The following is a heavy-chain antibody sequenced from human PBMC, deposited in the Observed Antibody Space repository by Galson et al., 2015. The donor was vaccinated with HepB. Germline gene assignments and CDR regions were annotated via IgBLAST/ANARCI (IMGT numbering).Heavy chain of an antibody. J-gene: IGHJ2*01. D-gene: IGHD4-17*01. V-gene: IGHV1-2*06. CDR3: AREGFGDHMLDL. CDR2: INPHSGGT. Sequence: SVKVSCKASGYIFAGNYLHWVRQAPGQRLEWMGRINPHSGGTIYAQKFQGRVTLTRDTSNSTVNMEVIRLTSDDTAVYYCAREGFGDHMLDLWGRGTLVTVSS. CDR1: GYIFAGNY.